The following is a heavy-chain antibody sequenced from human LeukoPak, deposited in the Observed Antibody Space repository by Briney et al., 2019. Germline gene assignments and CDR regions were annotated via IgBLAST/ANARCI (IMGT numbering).Heavy chain of an antibody. V-gene: IGHV4-34*01. D-gene: IGHD1-1*01. Sequence: SETLSLTCAVYGGSFSGYYWSWIRQPPGKGLEWIGEINHSGSTNYNPSLKSRVTISVGTSKNQFSLRLSSVTAADTAVYYCARGSWTSAFDIWGQGTMVTVSS. J-gene: IGHJ3*02. CDR1: GGSFSGYY. CDR3: ARGSWTSAFDI. CDR2: INHSGST.